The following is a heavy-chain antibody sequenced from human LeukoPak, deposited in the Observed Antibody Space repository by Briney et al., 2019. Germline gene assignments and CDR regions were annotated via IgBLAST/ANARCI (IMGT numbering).Heavy chain of an antibody. CDR1: GDSISSSSYY. Sequence: PSETLSLTCTVSGDSISSSSYYWDWIRQPPGKGLEWIGSIYYSGSTYYNPSPKSRVTISVDTSKNQFSLKLTSVTAADTAVYYCARHGRRMVRGNYYFDYWGQGTLVTVSS. V-gene: IGHV4-39*01. D-gene: IGHD3-10*01. J-gene: IGHJ4*02. CDR2: IYYSGST. CDR3: ARHGRRMVRGNYYFDY.